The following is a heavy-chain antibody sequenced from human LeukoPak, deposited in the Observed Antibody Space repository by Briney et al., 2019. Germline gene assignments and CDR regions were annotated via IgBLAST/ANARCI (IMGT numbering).Heavy chain of an antibody. CDR1: GTSISSYY. D-gene: IGHD6-19*01. CDR3: ARGRGWLDF. CDR2: IYISGST. V-gene: IGHV4-4*07. Sequence: LSEALSLTCAVSGTSISSYYWSWIRQPAGKGLEWIGRIYISGSTNYNPSLKSRVTMSLDTSKNQCSLKLSSVTAADTAVYYCARGRGWLDFWGRGTLITVSS. J-gene: IGHJ4*02.